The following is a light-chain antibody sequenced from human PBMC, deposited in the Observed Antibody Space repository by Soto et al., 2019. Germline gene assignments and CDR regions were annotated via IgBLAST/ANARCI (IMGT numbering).Light chain of an antibody. CDR1: SGHSSYA. CDR3: QTWGTGIRVV. J-gene: IGLJ2*01. CDR2: LNSDGSH. V-gene: IGLV4-69*01. Sequence: QSVLTQSPSASASLGASVKLTCTLSSGHSSYAIAWHQQQPEKGPRYLMKLNSDGSHSKGDGIPDRCSGSSSGAERYLTIARLPAEDEADYYWQTWGTGIRVVFGGGTKLTVL.